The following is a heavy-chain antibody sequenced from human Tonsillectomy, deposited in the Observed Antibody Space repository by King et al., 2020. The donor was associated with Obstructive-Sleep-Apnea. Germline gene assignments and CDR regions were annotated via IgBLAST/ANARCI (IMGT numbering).Heavy chain of an antibody. Sequence: QLQESGPGLVKPSETLSLTCTVSVGSISSNSSWGWIRQPPGKGLEWISHIYYIGSTYYTPSLKSRVTISVDTSKNQFSLELNYVTAADTAVYYCARADRDIAMGLFDHWGQGTLVTVSS. CDR2: IYYIGST. V-gene: IGHV4-39*07. D-gene: IGHD5-18*01. CDR1: VGSISSNSS. CDR3: ARADRDIAMGLFDH. J-gene: IGHJ4*02.